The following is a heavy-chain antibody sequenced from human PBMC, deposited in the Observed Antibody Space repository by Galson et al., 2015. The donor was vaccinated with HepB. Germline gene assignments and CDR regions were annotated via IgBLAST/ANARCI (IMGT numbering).Heavy chain of an antibody. CDR1: GDSVSSNTAV. V-gene: IGHV6-1*01. CDR2: TYYRSNWRE. CDR3: AYGVDV. J-gene: IGHJ6*04. Sequence: CAISGDSVSSNTAVWNWIRQSPSRGFEWLGRTYYRSNWREDYALFVRSRIITNADMSRNQISLQLNYVTPEDTAVYYCAYGVDVGGSGTTVAVSS.